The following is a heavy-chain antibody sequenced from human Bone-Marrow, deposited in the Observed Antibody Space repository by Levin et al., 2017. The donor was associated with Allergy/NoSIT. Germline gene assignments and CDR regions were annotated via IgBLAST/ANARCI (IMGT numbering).Heavy chain of an antibody. CDR2: IIPSPDIT. Sequence: PGESLKISCKASGGTFSNYTFSWVRQAPGQGLEWMGRIIPSPDITNYAQEFQGRVTITADKSTNTSYMELRSLRSEDTAVYYCVKGKHCSSITCYTGFDCWGQGTLVTVSS. J-gene: IGHJ4*02. CDR3: VKGKHCSSITCYTGFDC. CDR1: GGTFSNYT. V-gene: IGHV1-69*02. D-gene: IGHD2-2*02.